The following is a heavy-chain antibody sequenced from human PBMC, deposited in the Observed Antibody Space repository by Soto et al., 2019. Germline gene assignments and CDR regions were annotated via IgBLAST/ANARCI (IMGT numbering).Heavy chain of an antibody. CDR1: GFIFSDHY. Sequence: GGSLRLSCGASGFIFSDHYMDWVRQASGKGLEWVGRKRNKANSYTSEYAASVKGRFTISRDDSTNSVYLQMNSLKTEDTAVYYCIRWQYNPGGIAYYRAQRSLVTGSS. V-gene: IGHV3-72*01. CDR3: IRWQYNPGGIAYY. J-gene: IGHJ4*02. D-gene: IGHD1-20*01. CDR2: KRNKANSYTS.